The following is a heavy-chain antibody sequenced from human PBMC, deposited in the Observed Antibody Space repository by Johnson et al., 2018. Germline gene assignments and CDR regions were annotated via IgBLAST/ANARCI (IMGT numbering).Heavy chain of an antibody. J-gene: IGHJ6*03. CDR1: GFTFSSYS. CDR2: ISSSSSYI. Sequence: VQLVESGGGLVKPGGSLRLSCAASGFTFSSYSMNWVRQAPGKGLEWVSSISSSSSYIYYADSVKGRFTISRDNSKNTVYLQMKSLRAEDTAVYYCARDGPWGYYMDVWGKGTTVTVSS. D-gene: IGHD7-27*01. CDR3: ARDGPWGYYMDV. V-gene: IGHV3-21*04.